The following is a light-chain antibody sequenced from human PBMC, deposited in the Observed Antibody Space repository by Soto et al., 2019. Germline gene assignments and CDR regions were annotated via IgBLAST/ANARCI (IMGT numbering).Light chain of an antibody. CDR3: QSYDSSLSGWV. CDR2: DNS. CDR1: SSNIGTGYD. V-gene: IGLV1-40*01. Sequence: QSVLTQPPSVSGAPGQRVTISCSWSSSNIGTGYDVHWYQQFPGRAPKLLIYDNSNRPSGVPDRFSGSKSGTSASLAITGLQAEDEADYYCQSYDSSLSGWVFGGGTKLTVL. J-gene: IGLJ3*02.